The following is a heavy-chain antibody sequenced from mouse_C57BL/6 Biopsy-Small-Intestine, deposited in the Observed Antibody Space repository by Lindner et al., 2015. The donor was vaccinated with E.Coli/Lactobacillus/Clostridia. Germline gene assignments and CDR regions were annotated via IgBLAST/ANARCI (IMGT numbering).Heavy chain of an antibody. J-gene: IGHJ4*01. CDR1: GYTFTSYD. D-gene: IGHD1-1*02. V-gene: IGHV1-81*01. CDR3: ARLRVVGGRRFDP. Sequence: SVKVSCKASGYTFTSYDINWVRQATGQGLEWMGWMNPNSGNTGYAEKFQGRVTMTRNTSISTAYMELSSLRSEDTAVYYCARLRVVGGRRFDPWGQGTLVTVSS. CDR2: MNPNSGNT.